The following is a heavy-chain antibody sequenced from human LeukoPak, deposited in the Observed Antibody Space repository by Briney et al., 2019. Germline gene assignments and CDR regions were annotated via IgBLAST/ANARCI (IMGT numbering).Heavy chain of an antibody. V-gene: IGHV4-39*01. Sequence: SETLSLTCSVSGVSISSSGFYWGWIRQPPGKGLEWIGSIYYSGSTYYNPSLKSRVTISVDTSKNQFSLKLCSVTAADTAVYYCARGFSWDYYDSSGGNAFDIWGQGTMVTVSS. CDR1: GVSISSSGFY. CDR3: ARGFSWDYYDSSGGNAFDI. J-gene: IGHJ3*02. D-gene: IGHD3-22*01. CDR2: IYYSGST.